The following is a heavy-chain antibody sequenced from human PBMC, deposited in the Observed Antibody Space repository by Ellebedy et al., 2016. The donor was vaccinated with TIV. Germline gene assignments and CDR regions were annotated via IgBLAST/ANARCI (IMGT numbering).Heavy chain of an antibody. CDR1: GYSFTSYW. J-gene: IGHJ4*02. CDR3: ARGFVEMATMASCLDY. D-gene: IGHD5-24*01. V-gene: IGHV5-51*01. Sequence: KVSCKGSGYSFTSYWIGWARQMPGKGLEWMGIIYPGDSDTRYSPSFQGQVTISADKSISTAYLQWSSLKASDTAMYYCARGFVEMATMASCLDYWGQGTLVTVSS. CDR2: IYPGDSDT.